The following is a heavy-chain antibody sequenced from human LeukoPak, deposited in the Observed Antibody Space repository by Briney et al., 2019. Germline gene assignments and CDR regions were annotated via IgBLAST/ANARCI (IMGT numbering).Heavy chain of an antibody. CDR2: ISYDGSNK. CDR1: GFTFSTYG. Sequence: GGSLRLSCAASGFTFSTYGVHWVRQAPGKGLEWVAVISYDGSNKYYADSVKGRFTISRDNSKNTLYLQMNSLRAEDTAVYHCAKALLTGTYYYYAMDVCGQGTTVTVSS. V-gene: IGHV3-30*18. D-gene: IGHD1-20*01. CDR3: AKALLTGTYYYYAMDV. J-gene: IGHJ6*02.